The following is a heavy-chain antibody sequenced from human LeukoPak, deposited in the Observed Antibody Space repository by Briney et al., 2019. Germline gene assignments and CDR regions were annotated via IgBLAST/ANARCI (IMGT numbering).Heavy chain of an antibody. CDR3: ARDTGGGYSCYDC. J-gene: IGHJ4*02. V-gene: IGHV3-7*01. CDR2: IKQNGSEK. D-gene: IGHD5-18*01. CDR1: GFTLSSYW. Sequence: GSLRLSCAASGFTLSSYWMTWIRQAPGKGVEWVGNIKQNGSEKYYVDSVKGRFTISRDNAKNSLYLQMNSLRAEDTAVYYCARDTGGGYSCYDCWGQGTLVTVSS.